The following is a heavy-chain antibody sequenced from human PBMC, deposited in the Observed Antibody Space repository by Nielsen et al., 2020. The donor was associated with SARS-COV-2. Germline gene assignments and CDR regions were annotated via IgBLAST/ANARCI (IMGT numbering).Heavy chain of an antibody. V-gene: IGHV4-61*05. Sequence: SETLSLTCTVSGGSISSSSYYWSWIRQPPGKGLEWIGYVYHSGSVTYNPSLKSRVTMSVDTSKNQFSLKLRSVTATDTAIYFCARTFGKNALDHWGRGTLVTVSS. CDR1: GGSISSSSYY. CDR2: VYHSGSV. D-gene: IGHD3-10*01. CDR3: ARTFGKNALDH. J-gene: IGHJ4*02.